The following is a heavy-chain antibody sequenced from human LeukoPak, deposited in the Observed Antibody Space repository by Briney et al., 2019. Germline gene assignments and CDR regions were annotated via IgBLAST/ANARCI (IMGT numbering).Heavy chain of an antibody. V-gene: IGHV3-30-3*01. J-gene: IGHJ4*02. Sequence: PGGSLRLSCVASGFTFSSYAMHWVRQAPGKGLEWVAVISYDGSNKYYADSVKGRFTISRDNSKNTLYLQMNSLRAEDTAVYYCARAQQLVFPVAYWGQGTLVTVSS. CDR3: ARAQQLVFPVAY. D-gene: IGHD6-13*01. CDR1: GFTFSSYA. CDR2: ISYDGSNK.